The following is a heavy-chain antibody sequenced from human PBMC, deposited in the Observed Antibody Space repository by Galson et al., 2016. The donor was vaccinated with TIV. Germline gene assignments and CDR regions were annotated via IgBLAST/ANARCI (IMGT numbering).Heavy chain of an antibody. D-gene: IGHD6-19*01. J-gene: IGHJ4*02. V-gene: IGHV5-51*01. Sequence: QSGAEVKKPGESLKISCRGSGYRFSDYWTGWVRQTHEEGLEWMGVIYPAASDTKYSPSFQGQVTIAADKSINTAYLQWNRLKASDTAIYSCATLSSGWPNYFDNWGQGTQVIVSS. CDR1: GYRFSDYW. CDR3: ATLSSGWPNYFDN. CDR2: IYPAASDT.